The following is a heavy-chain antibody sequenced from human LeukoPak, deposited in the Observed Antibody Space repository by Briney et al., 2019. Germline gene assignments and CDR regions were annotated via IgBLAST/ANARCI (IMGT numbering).Heavy chain of an antibody. CDR2: IYYSGST. CDR1: GGSISSSSYY. CDR3: ARDTYYYGSGSYDY. V-gene: IGHV4-39*01. D-gene: IGHD3-10*01. Sequence: SETLSLTCTVSGGSISSSSYYWGWIRQPPGKGLEWIGSIYYSGSTYYNPSLKSRVTISVDTSKNQFSLKLSSVTAADTAVYYCARDTYYYGSGSYDYWGQGTLATVSS. J-gene: IGHJ4*02.